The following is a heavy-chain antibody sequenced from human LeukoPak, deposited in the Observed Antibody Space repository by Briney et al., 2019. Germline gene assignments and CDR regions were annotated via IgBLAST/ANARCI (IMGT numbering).Heavy chain of an antibody. D-gene: IGHD3-22*01. CDR2: IYTSGST. CDR3: AREPRGHQTQYYYDSSGHNWFDP. J-gene: IGHJ5*02. Sequence: SETLSLTCTVSGGSISSYYWSWIRQSAGKGLEWIGRIYTSGSTNYNPSLKSRVTMSVDTSKNQFSLKLNSVTAADTAVYYCAREPRGHQTQYYYDSSGHNWFDPWGQGTLVTVSS. V-gene: IGHV4-4*07. CDR1: GGSISSYY.